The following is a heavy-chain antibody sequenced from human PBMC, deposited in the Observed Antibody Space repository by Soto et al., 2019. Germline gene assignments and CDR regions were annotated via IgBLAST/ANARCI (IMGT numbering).Heavy chain of an antibody. CDR2: IYWDDDK. CDR1: GFSLSTNGVG. J-gene: IGHJ4*02. Sequence: QITLKESGPTLVKPTQTLTLTCTFSGFSLSTNGVGVGWIRQPPGKALEWLALIYWDDDKRYSPSLKSRLTITKDPSKTRVVLTMTNMDPVDTATYYCAHSPRITMYDYWGQGTLVTVSS. V-gene: IGHV2-5*02. CDR3: AHSPRITMYDY. D-gene: IGHD3-10*02.